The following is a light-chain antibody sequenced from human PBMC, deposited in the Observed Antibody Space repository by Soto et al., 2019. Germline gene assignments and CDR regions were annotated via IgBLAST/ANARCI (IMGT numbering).Light chain of an antibody. CDR1: QSVLYSSNNENY. CDR3: QQYYSTPQT. V-gene: IGKV4-1*01. Sequence: DIVMTQSPDSLAVSLGERATINCKSSQSVLYSSNNENYLAWYQQKPGQPPKLLISWASTREFGVPDRFSGSGSGTDFTLTISTLQAEGVAVYYCQQYYSTPQTFGQGTKVEIK. J-gene: IGKJ1*01. CDR2: WAS.